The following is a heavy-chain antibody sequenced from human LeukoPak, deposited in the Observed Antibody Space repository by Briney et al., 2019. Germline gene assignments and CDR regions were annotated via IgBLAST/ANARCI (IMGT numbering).Heavy chain of an antibody. CDR3: ARGRVLRSYLKWRGDFFDY. V-gene: IGHV4-34*01. CDR2: INHTGST. CDR1: GGSFSGYY. D-gene: IGHD3-3*01. J-gene: IGHJ4*02. Sequence: SETLSLTCAVYGGSFSGYYWSWIRQPPGKGLEWIGEINHTGSTNYNPSLKSRVTISVDTSKNQFSLELSSVTAADTAVYYCARGRVLRSYLKWRGDFFDYWGQGTLVTVSS.